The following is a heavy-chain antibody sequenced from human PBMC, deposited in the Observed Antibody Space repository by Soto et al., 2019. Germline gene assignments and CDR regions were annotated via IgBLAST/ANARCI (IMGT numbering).Heavy chain of an antibody. J-gene: IGHJ3*02. V-gene: IGHV3-53*01. Sequence: GGSLRLSCAASGFTVSSNYMSWVRQAPGKGLEWVSVIYSGGSTYYADSVKGRFTISRDNSKNTLYLQMNSLRAEDTAVYYCARVVTAQVDAFDIWGQGTMVTV. CDR1: GFTVSSNY. D-gene: IGHD2-21*02. CDR2: IYSGGST. CDR3: ARVVTAQVDAFDI.